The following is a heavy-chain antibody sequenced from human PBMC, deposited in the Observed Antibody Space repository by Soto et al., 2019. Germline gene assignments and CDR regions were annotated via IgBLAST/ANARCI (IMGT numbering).Heavy chain of an antibody. V-gene: IGHV3-30*18. D-gene: IGHD2-21*02. Sequence: QVQLVESGGGVVQPGRSLRLSCSASGFTFSDYTMHWVRQAPGRGLEWVAIILYDESDQYYSDSVKGRFTISRDNSKNTLYLQMHSLTTEDTAVYYCAKDVTHLLSKQYDFDSWGQGALVTVSS. J-gene: IGHJ4*02. CDR3: AKDVTHLLSKQYDFDS. CDR2: ILYDESDQ. CDR1: GFTFSDYT.